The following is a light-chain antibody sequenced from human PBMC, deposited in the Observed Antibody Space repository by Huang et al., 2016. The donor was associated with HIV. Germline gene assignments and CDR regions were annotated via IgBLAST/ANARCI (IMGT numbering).Light chain of an antibody. CDR1: QDIGTS. V-gene: IGKV1-8*01. CDR2: DAS. CDR3: QHSDGLSPLT. J-gene: IGKJ4*01. Sequence: AIRMTQSPSSLSASTGDRVTITCRASQDIGTSLAWYQHRQGKAPVLLIFDASNLQRGVPSRFTGSGSRTVFTLTIACLQVEDVATYYCQHSDGLSPLTFGGGTKVDI.